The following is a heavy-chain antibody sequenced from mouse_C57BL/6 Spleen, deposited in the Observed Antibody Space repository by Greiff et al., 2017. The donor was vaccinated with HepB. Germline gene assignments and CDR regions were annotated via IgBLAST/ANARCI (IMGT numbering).Heavy chain of an antibody. CDR1: GYTFTSYW. J-gene: IGHJ2*01. Sequence: QVQLQQPGAELVMPGASVKLSCKASGYTFTSYWMHWVKQRPGQGLEWIGEIDPSDSYTNYNQKFKGKSTLTVDKSSSTAYMQLSSLTPEDSAVYYCARSLLRFFDYWGQGTTLTVSS. V-gene: IGHV1-69*01. CDR3: ARSLLRFFDY. CDR2: IDPSDSYT. D-gene: IGHD2-9*01.